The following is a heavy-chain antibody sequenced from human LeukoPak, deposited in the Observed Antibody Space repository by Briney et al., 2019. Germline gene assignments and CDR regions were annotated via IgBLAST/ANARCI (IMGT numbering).Heavy chain of an antibody. CDR3: ARDRGYVNYYYGMDV. CDR1: GFTFTTYW. CDR2: INSDGSIT. D-gene: IGHD3-16*01. Sequence: GGSLRLSCAASGFTFTTYWMHWVRQAPGKGLVWVSHINSDGSITSYADSVKGRFTISRDNAKNTLYLQMNSLRAEDTAVYYCARDRGYVNYYYGMDVWGQGTTVTVSS. V-gene: IGHV3-74*01. J-gene: IGHJ6*02.